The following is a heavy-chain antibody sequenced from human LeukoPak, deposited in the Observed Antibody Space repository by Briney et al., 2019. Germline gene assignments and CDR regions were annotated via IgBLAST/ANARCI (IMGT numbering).Heavy chain of an antibody. D-gene: IGHD6-13*01. CDR2: INPSGGST. Sequence: EASVKVSCKASAYTFTIYYMHWVRQAPGQGLGWMGIINPSGGSTSYAQKFQGRVTMTRDTSTSTVYMELSSLRSEDTAVFYCARDSSSWYYFDYWGQGTLVTVSS. V-gene: IGHV1-46*01. CDR3: ARDSSSWYYFDY. CDR1: AYTFTIYY. J-gene: IGHJ4*02.